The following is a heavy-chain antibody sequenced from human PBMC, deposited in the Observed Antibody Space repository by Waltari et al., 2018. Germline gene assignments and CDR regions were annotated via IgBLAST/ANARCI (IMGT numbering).Heavy chain of an antibody. J-gene: IGHJ4*02. D-gene: IGHD6-19*01. CDR2: IYYRGST. V-gene: IGHV4-39*01. Sequence: QLQLKESGPGLVKPSETLSLTCTASGAPIGRNGSYWAWIRQPPGKGLEWTGTIYYRGSTYYNLSLKSRLTISVDTSKNHFSLRLNSVTAADTAVYYCARHVPYSSGWAFDYWGQGTLVTVSS. CDR3: ARHVPYSSGWAFDY. CDR1: GAPIGRNGSY.